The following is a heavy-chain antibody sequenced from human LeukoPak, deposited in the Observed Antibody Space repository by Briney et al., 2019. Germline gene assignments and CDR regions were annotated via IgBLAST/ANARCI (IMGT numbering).Heavy chain of an antibody. CDR1: GYTFTGYY. J-gene: IGHJ4*02. V-gene: IGHV1-2*02. CDR2: INPNSGGT. D-gene: IGHD5/OR15-5a*01. Sequence: GESLKISCKGSGYTFTGYYMHWVRQAPGQGLEWMGWINPNSGGTNYAQKFQGRVTMTRDTSISTAYMELSRLKSDDTAVYYCAREGVYESFSHYWGQGTLVTVSS. CDR3: AREGVYESFSHY.